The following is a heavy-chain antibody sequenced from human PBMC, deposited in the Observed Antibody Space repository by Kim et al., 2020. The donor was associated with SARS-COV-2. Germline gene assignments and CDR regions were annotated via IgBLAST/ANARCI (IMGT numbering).Heavy chain of an antibody. CDR2: T. CDR3: ASHTFRTINY. J-gene: IGHJ4*02. Sequence: TNYNHSIKSRVTRAIDRSKNQLSLKRSSVTAADTAVYYCASHTFRTINYWGQGILVTVSS. V-gene: IGHV4-59*12.